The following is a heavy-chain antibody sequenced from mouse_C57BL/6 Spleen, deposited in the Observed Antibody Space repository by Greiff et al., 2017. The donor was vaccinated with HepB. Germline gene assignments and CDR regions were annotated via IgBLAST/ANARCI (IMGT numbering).Heavy chain of an antibody. CDR1: GFNIKDYY. J-gene: IGHJ3*01. V-gene: IGHV14-1*01. D-gene: IGHD2-2*01. CDR2: IDPEDGDT. CDR3: TTWEGYDQGPFAY. Sequence: VQLQQSGAELVRPGASVKLSCTASGFNIKDYYMHWVKQRPEQGLEWIGRIDPEDGDTEYAPKFQGKATMTADTSSNTAYLQLSSLTSEDTAVYYCTTWEGYDQGPFAYWGQGTLVTVSA.